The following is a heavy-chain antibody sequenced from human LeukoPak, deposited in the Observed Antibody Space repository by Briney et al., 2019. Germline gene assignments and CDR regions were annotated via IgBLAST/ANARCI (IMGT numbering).Heavy chain of an antibody. CDR1: GFTFSSYE. CDR2: ISSSGSSR. V-gene: IGHV3-48*03. CDR3: AELGITMIGGV. Sequence: GGSLRLSCAASGFTFSSYEMNWVRQAPGKGLEGVSYISSSGSSRYYADSVKGRFTISRDNAKNSLYLQMNSLRAEDTAVYYCAELGITMIGGVWGKGTTVTISS. J-gene: IGHJ6*04. D-gene: IGHD3-10*02.